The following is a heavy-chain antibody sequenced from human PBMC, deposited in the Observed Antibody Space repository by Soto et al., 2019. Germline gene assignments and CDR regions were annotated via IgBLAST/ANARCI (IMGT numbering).Heavy chain of an antibody. J-gene: IGHJ5*02. Sequence: ASVKVSCKASGGTFSSYAISWVRQAPGQGLEWMGGIIPIFGTANYAQKFQGRVTITADESTSTAYMELSSLRSEDTAVYYCAREDAVVPAAPRWFDPWGQGTLVTVSS. V-gene: IGHV1-69*13. CDR2: IIPIFGTA. D-gene: IGHD2-2*01. CDR3: AREDAVVPAAPRWFDP. CDR1: GGTFSSYA.